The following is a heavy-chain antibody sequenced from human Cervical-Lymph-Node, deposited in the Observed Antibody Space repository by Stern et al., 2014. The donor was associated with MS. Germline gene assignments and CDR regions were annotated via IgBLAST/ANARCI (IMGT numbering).Heavy chain of an antibody. Sequence: EVQLVESGGGLAQPGGALRLSRAASGFTFADYPMDWVRQAPGKGLEWVSGISWSSTNIAYADSVRGRFTISRDNAKNSLYLQMNSLRPEDTALYYCVKETSPSYYYGMDVWGQGTTVSVSS. CDR2: ISWSSTNI. CDR3: VKETSPSYYYGMDV. CDR1: GFTFADYP. V-gene: IGHV3-9*01. J-gene: IGHJ6*02.